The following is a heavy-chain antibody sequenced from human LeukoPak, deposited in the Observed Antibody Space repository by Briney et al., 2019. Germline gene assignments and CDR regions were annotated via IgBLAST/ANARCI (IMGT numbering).Heavy chain of an antibody. CDR1: GFTFSSYG. Sequence: GGSLRLSCAASGFTFSSYGMTWVRQAPGKGLEWVSYISSSSSTIYYADSVKGRFTISRDNSKNTLYLQMNSLRAEDRAVYYCAKASGAVAGYYFDYWGQGTLVTVSS. V-gene: IGHV3-48*01. CDR3: AKASGAVAGYYFDY. CDR2: ISSSSSTI. J-gene: IGHJ4*02. D-gene: IGHD6-19*01.